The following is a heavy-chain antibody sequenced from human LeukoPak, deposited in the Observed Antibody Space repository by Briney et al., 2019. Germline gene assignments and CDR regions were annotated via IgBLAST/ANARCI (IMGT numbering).Heavy chain of an antibody. Sequence: SETLSLTCTVSGCSISSYYWSWIRQPPGKGLEWFGYIYYSGSTNYNPSLKSRVTISVDTSKNQFSLKLSSVTAADTAVYYCARQGLRYFDWLFRDPAKNWFDPWGQGTLVTVSS. CDR1: GCSISSYY. D-gene: IGHD3-9*01. CDR2: IYYSGST. J-gene: IGHJ5*02. CDR3: ARQGLRYFDWLFRDPAKNWFDP. V-gene: IGHV4-59*08.